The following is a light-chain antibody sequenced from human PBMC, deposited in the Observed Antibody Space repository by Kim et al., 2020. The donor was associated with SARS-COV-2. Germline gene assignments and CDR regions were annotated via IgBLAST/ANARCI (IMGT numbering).Light chain of an antibody. V-gene: IGKV1-5*03. J-gene: IGKJ1*01. CDR3: QQYRSYPWT. CDR2: QAS. Sequence: ASVGDRVIITCGASEGIDSWLSCYQQRPGGAPNLLSYQASILESGVPSKFSGSGSGTDFTLSISSLQPEDFATYYCQQYRSYPWTFGQGAKVGIK. CDR1: EGIDSW.